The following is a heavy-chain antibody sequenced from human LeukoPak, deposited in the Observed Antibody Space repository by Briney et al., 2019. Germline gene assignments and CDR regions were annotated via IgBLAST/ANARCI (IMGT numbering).Heavy chain of an antibody. Sequence: GGSLRLSCVASGFTFSSYAMSWVRQAPGKGLEWVSGISSSGGSTYYADSVKGRFTISRDNSKDTLYLQMDSLRAEDTAVYYCARSAGLRCFDYWGRGTLVTVSS. V-gene: IGHV3-23*01. CDR1: GFTFSSYA. CDR2: ISSSGGST. J-gene: IGHJ4*02. CDR3: ARSAGLRCFDY. D-gene: IGHD4-17*01.